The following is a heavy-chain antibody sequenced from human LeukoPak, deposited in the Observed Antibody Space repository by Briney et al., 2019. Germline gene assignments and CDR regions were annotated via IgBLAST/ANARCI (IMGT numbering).Heavy chain of an antibody. V-gene: IGHV3-23*01. J-gene: IGHJ4*02. D-gene: IGHD2-2*01. CDR1: GFTFSSYA. CDR3: AKLRDYQLLGNYFDY. Sequence: GGSLRLSCAASGFTFSSYAMSWVRQASGKGLEWVSGFSGGGDSTFYTESVKGRFTISRDNSKNTLYLQMNSLRAEDTAVYYCAKLRDYQLLGNYFDYWGQGTLVTVSS. CDR2: FSGGGDST.